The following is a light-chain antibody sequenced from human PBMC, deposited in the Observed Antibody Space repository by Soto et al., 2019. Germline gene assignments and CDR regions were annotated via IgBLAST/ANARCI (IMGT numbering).Light chain of an antibody. Sequence: QSALAQPASVSGSPGQSITISCTGASSDIGSYNYVSWYQQHPGKTPKLIIFDVSNRPSGVSNRFSGSKSGNTASLIISGLQAEDEADYYCSSYTISNTWVFGGGTKMTVL. V-gene: IGLV2-14*03. CDR1: SSDIGSYNY. J-gene: IGLJ3*02. CDR3: SSYTISNTWV. CDR2: DVS.